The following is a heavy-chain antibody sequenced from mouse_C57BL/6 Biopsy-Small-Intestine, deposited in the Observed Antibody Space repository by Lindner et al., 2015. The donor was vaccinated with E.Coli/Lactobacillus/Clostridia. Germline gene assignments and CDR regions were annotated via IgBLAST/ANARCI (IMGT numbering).Heavy chain of an antibody. V-gene: IGHV1-9*01. CDR3: ARRGLYYGSSYYAMDY. CDR1: GYTFTGYW. J-gene: IGHJ4*01. D-gene: IGHD1-1*01. CDR2: ILPGSGST. Sequence: VQLQESGAELMKPGASVKLSCKATGYTFTGYWIEWVKQRPGHGLEWIGEILPGSGSTNYNEKFKGKATFTADTSSNTAYMQLSSLTTEDSAIYYCARRGLYYGSSYYAMDYWGQGTSVTVSS.